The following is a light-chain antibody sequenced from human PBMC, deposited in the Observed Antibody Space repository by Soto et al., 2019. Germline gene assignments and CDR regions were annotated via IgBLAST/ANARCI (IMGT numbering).Light chain of an antibody. J-gene: IGKJ4*01. CDR2: SAS. V-gene: IGKV3-20*01. Sequence: EIVLTQSPGTLSLSPGERATLSCRASQSLRNNYLAWYQQKPGQTPRLLIHSASSRATGIPDRFSGSGSGTDCTLTISRLEPEDFAVYYCQQFNNSPLTFGGGTKVEIK. CDR1: QSLRNNY. CDR3: QQFNNSPLT.